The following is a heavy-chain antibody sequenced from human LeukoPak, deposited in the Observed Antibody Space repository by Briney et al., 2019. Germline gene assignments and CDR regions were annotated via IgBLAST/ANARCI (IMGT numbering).Heavy chain of an antibody. CDR1: GYSENFYG. J-gene: IGHJ4*02. CDR3: ARDYYDILTGYSLIDY. D-gene: IGHD3-9*01. Sequence: GASVKVSCKTSGYSENFYGITWVRQVAGQGLEWMGWISAQHGQTEYAPNSQDRVTMTTDTYTNTVYMELSSLRSEDTAVYYCARDYYDILTGYSLIDYWGQGTLVTVSS. CDR2: ISAQHGQT. V-gene: IGHV1-18*01.